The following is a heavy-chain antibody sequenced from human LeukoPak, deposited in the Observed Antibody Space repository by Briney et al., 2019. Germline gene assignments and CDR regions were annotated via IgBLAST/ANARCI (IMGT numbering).Heavy chain of an antibody. CDR2: IYYSGST. Sequence: SETLSLTCTVSGYSISSSSYYWGWIRQPPGKGLEWIGSIYYSGSTYYNPSLKSRVTISVDTSKNQFSLKLSSVTAADTAVYYCARDDCSGGSCYSGAAYNYGMDVWGQGTTVTVSS. D-gene: IGHD2-15*01. J-gene: IGHJ6*02. V-gene: IGHV4-39*07. CDR3: ARDDCSGGSCYSGAAYNYGMDV. CDR1: GYSISSSSYY.